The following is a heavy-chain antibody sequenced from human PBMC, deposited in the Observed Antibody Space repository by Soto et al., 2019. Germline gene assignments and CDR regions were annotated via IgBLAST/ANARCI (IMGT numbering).Heavy chain of an antibody. J-gene: IGHJ4*02. D-gene: IGHD4-17*01. CDR1: GFSLTTDGVG. CDR3: THLSTTVPTT. V-gene: IGHV2-5*02. Sequence: QITLKESGPTLVKPTQTLTLTCTFSGFSLTTDGVGVGWIRQPPGKALEWLALIYWDDDKRYSPSLKSRLTIXXDTSNNQVVLIMTNMDPVDTATYYCTHLSTTVPTTWGQGTLVTVSS. CDR2: IYWDDDK.